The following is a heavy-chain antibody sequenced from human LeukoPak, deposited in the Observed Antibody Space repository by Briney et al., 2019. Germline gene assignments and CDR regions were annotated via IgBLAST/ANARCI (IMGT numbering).Heavy chain of an antibody. J-gene: IGHJ4*02. V-gene: IGHV3-74*01. D-gene: IGHD6-19*01. CDR3: ARGAVDYFDY. CDR2: INSDGGTT. CDR1: GFTFGTYW. Sequence: GGSLRLSCGASGFTFGTYWMHWVRQAPGKGLVWVSGINSDGGTTTYADSVKGRFTISRDNAKNTLYLQMNSLRAEDTAVYYCARGAVDYFDYWGQGTLVTVSS.